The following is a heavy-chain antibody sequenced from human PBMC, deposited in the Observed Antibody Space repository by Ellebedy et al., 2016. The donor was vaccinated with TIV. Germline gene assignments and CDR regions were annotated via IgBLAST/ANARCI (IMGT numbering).Heavy chain of an antibody. CDR2: INFIGRT. D-gene: IGHD6-19*01. V-gene: IGHV4-39*07. CDR1: GGSVSSGYYY. CDR3: ARDNSGWYGGAYYYHYYGMDV. Sequence: SETLSLTCTVSGGSVSSGYYYWSWIRQPPGKGLEWIGSINFIGRTYYNPSLKSRLTISIDTSRDQFSLKLTSVTAADTAVYYCARDNSGWYGGAYYYHYYGMDVWGQGTTVTVSS. J-gene: IGHJ6*02.